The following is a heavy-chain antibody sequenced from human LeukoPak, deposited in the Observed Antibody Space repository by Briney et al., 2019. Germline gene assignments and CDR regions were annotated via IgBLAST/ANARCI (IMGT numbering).Heavy chain of an antibody. CDR1: GGSISSGGYY. D-gene: IGHD2-15*01. V-gene: IGHV4-30-2*01. J-gene: IGHJ4*02. CDR3: ARLSGEIIVVGAGIDS. Sequence: SETLSLTCTVSGGSISSGGYYWSWIRQPPGKGLEWIGYIYHSGSTYYNPSLKSRVTISVDRSKNQFSLKLSSVTAADTAVYYCARLSGEIIVVGAGIDSWGQGTLVLVSS. CDR2: IYHSGST.